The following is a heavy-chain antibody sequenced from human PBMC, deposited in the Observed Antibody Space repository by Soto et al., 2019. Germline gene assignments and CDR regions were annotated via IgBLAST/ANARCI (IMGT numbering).Heavy chain of an antibody. CDR3: ARGGPTVVTPGWDYYYGMDV. V-gene: IGHV3-30-3*01. CDR2: ISYDGSNK. D-gene: IGHD4-17*01. J-gene: IGHJ6*02. CDR1: GFTFSSYA. Sequence: GGSLRLSCAASGFTFSSYAMHWVRQAPGKGLEWVAVISYDGSNKYYADSVKGRFTISRDNSKNTLYLQMNSLRAEDTAVYYCARGGPTVVTPGWDYYYGMDVWGQGTTVTVPS.